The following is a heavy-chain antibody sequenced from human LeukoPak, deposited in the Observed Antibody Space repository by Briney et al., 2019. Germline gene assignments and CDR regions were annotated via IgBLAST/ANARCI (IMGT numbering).Heavy chain of an antibody. CDR3: AKDIVVVPAAPGAFDY. CDR1: GFTFSSYA. Sequence: PGGSLRLSCAASGFTFSSYAMSWVRQAPGKGLEWVSAISGSGGSTYYADSVKGRFTISRDNSKNTLYLQMNSLRAEDTAVYYCAKDIVVVPAAPGAFDYWGQGTLVTVSS. J-gene: IGHJ4*02. V-gene: IGHV3-23*01. CDR2: ISGSGGST. D-gene: IGHD2-2*01.